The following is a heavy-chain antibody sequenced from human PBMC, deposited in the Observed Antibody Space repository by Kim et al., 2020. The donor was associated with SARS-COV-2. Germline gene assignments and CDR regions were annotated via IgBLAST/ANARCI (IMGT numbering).Heavy chain of an antibody. V-gene: IGHV3-74*01. Sequence: DSVKGRFTISRDNAKNTLYLQMNGLRAEDTAVYYCARDITVAGTFNAFDIWGHGTLVTVSS. CDR3: ARDITVAGTFNAFDI. J-gene: IGHJ3*02. D-gene: IGHD6-19*01.